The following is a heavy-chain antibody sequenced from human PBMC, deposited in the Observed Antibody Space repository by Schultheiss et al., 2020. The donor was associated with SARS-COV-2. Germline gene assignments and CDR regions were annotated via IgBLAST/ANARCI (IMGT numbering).Heavy chain of an antibody. V-gene: IGHV4-34*01. CDR1: GGSFSGYY. CDR2: INHSGST. J-gene: IGHJ4*02. Sequence: SETLSLTCAVYGGSFSGYYWSWIRQPPGKGLEWIGEINHSGSTNYNPSLKSRVTISVDTSKNQFSLKLSSVTAADTAVYYCARGGVLQVWYFDYWGQGTLVTVSS. D-gene: IGHD3-16*01. CDR3: ARGGVLQVWYFDY.